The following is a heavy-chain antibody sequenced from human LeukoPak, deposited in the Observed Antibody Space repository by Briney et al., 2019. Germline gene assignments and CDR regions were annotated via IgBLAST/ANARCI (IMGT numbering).Heavy chain of an antibody. CDR1: GHTFTSYY. Sequence: GASVKVSCKASGHTFTSYYMHWVRQAPGQGLEWMGIINPSGGSTSYAQKFQGRVTMTRDMSTSTVYMELSSLRSEDTAVYYCATERAGERPRPLLSYYYMDVWGKGTTVTISS. CDR3: ATERAGERPRPLLSYYYMDV. CDR2: INPSGGST. J-gene: IGHJ6*03. V-gene: IGHV1-46*01. D-gene: IGHD3-16*01.